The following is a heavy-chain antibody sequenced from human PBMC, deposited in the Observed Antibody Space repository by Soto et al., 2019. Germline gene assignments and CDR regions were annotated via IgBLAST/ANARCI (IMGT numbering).Heavy chain of an antibody. Sequence: QVQLVQSGAEVKKPGASVKVSCKASGYTFSNYGINWVRQAPGQGLEWMGWVNTYNGNTNYAQKLQGRVTMTADTSTSTAYMELRSLRSDDTAVYYCAGAQTPTESDYWGQGTLVTVSS. CDR2: VNTYNGNT. CDR1: GYTFSNYG. D-gene: IGHD4-4*01. V-gene: IGHV1-18*01. CDR3: AGAQTPTESDY. J-gene: IGHJ4*02.